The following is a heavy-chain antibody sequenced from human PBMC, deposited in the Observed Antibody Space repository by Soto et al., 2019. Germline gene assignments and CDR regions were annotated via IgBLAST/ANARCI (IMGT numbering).Heavy chain of an antibody. CDR1: GFTFSRYS. CDR2: ISTSSSHR. Sequence: PGGSLRLSCAASGFTFSRYSMNWVRQAPGKGLEWASSISTSSSHRYYVDSVKGRFTISRDTSKNTVFLQMNSLRAEDTALYFCAKSRSSSSRYFHYWGQGALVTVSS. V-gene: IGHV3-21*01. CDR3: AKSRSSSSRYFHY. J-gene: IGHJ4*02. D-gene: IGHD6-6*01.